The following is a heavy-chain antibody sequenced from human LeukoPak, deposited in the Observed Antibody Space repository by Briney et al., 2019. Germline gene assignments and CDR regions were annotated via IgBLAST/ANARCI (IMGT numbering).Heavy chain of an antibody. V-gene: IGHV3-66*01. D-gene: IGHD2-8*01. Sequence: PGGSLRPSCAVSGFTVRSNYISWVRQAPGKGLEWVSVIYSGGTRHYGDSVKDRFTISRDNSKNTVYLQMDSLRVEDTAVYYCARGLMWGFESLGQGTLGTVSS. CDR2: IYSGGTR. J-gene: IGHJ5*01. CDR3: ARGLMWGFES. CDR1: GFTVRSNY.